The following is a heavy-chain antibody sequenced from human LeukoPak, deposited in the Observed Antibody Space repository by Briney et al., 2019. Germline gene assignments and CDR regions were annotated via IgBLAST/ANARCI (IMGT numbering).Heavy chain of an antibody. V-gene: IGHV4-59*08. CDR1: GGSIGGDR. Sequence: PSETLSLTCTISGGSIGGDRWSWIRQAPGKGLEWIGYISYTGSTSYNPSLRNQLAISLHTSENQFSQRLTSVTAADTAVYYCARAVTGTSMVYYWGQGTLVAVSS. CDR3: ARAVTGTSMVYY. CDR2: ISYTGST. D-gene: IGHD6-19*01. J-gene: IGHJ4*02.